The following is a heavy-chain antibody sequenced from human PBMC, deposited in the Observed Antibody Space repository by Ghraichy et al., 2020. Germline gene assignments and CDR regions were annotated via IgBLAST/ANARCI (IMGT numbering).Heavy chain of an antibody. D-gene: IGHD3-16*01. CDR2: INHSGST. Sequence: SETLSLTCAVYGGSFSGYYWSWIRQPPVKGLEWIGEINHSGSTNYNPSLKSRVTISVDTSKNQFSLKLSSVTAADTAVYYCARPAGGYYFDYWGQGTLVTVSS. J-gene: IGHJ4*02. V-gene: IGHV4-34*01. CDR3: ARPAGGYYFDY. CDR1: GGSFSGYY.